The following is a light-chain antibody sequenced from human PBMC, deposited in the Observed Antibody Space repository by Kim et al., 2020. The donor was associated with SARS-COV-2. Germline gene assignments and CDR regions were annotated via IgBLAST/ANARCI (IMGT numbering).Light chain of an antibody. V-gene: IGKV3-15*01. CDR3: QQYHNWPWT. CDR1: QLVSSS. J-gene: IGKJ1*01. Sequence: SPWERATLSCRASQLVSSSALAWYQHKPGHSPSLLIYRTSTRATGVPARFSGSRSGTEFTLTISSLQSEDFAIYYCQQYHNWPWTFGQGTKVDIK. CDR2: RTS.